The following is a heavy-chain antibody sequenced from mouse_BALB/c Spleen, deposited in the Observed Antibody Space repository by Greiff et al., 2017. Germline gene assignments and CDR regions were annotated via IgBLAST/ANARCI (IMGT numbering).Heavy chain of an antibody. CDR1: GYSITSGYY. CDR3: ARGFITTVVATD. Sequence: ESGPGLVKPTQSLSLTCSVTGYSITSGYYWNWIRQFPGNKLEWMGYISYDGSNNYNPSLKNRISITRDTSKNQFFLKLNSVTTEDTATYYCARGFITTVVATDWGQGTTLTVSS. V-gene: IGHV3-6*02. J-gene: IGHJ2*01. CDR2: ISYDGSN. D-gene: IGHD1-1*01.